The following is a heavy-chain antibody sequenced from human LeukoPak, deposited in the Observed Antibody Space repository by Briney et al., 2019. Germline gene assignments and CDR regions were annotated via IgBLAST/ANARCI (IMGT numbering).Heavy chain of an antibody. Sequence: GASVKVSCKASGYTSTSFDINWRRQASGQGLGWMGWMNPNSDNTGYAKKYQGRVTMTRNTSISTAYMELSSLRSEDTAVYYCARGRPDPLTIFGVVIIPQNDYYYYYMDVWGKGTTVTVSS. V-gene: IGHV1-8*01. J-gene: IGHJ6*03. CDR3: ARGRPDPLTIFGVVIIPQNDYYYYYMDV. CDR2: MNPNSDNT. D-gene: IGHD3-3*01. CDR1: GYTSTSFD.